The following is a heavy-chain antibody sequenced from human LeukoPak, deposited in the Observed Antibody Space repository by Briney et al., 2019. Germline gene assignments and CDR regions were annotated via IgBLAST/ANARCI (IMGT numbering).Heavy chain of an antibody. V-gene: IGHV4-4*07. J-gene: IGHJ6*03. CDR1: GGSINSYY. CDR2: IYTSGRT. CDR3: ARDLERSINDYYFYYYMDV. Sequence: SETLSLTCTVSGGSINSYYWSWIRQPAGKGLEWIGRIYTSGRTNYNPSLKSRVTMSLDTSKNQFSLKLTSVTAADTAVYYCARDLERSINDYYFYYYMDVWGKGTTVTVSS. D-gene: IGHD3-3*01.